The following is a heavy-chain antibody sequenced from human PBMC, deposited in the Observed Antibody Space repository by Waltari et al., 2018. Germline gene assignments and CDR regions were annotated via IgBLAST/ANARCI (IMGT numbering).Heavy chain of an antibody. D-gene: IGHD6-19*01. V-gene: IGHV3-23*04. Sequence: EVQLVESGGGLVQPGGSLRLSCAASGFTFSSYAMSWVRQAPGTGLKWVSAIISSGVSTYCAGSVKGRFTISRDNSKNTLYLQMNSLGAEDTAVYYCAKERIAVAGTNDYWCQGTLVTVSS. CDR3: AKERIAVAGTNDY. J-gene: IGHJ4*02. CDR1: GFTFSSYA. CDR2: IISSGVST.